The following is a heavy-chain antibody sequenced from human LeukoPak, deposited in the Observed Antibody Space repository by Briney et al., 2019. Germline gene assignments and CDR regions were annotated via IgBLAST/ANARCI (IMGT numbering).Heavy chain of an antibody. V-gene: IGHV3-30-3*01. Sequence: GRSLRLSCAASGFTSSSYAMHWVRQAPGKGLEWVAVISYDGSNKYYADSVKGRFTISRDNSKNTLYLQMNSLRAEDTAVYYCAREQNFVVVPAAGWFDPWGQGTLVTVSS. J-gene: IGHJ5*02. CDR3: AREQNFVVVPAAGWFDP. D-gene: IGHD2-2*01. CDR2: ISYDGSNK. CDR1: GFTSSSYA.